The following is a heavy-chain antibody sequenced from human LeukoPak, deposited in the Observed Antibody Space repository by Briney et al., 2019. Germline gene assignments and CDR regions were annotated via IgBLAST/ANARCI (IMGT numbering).Heavy chain of an antibody. Sequence: ASVKVSCKASGYTFTGYYIHWVRQAPGQGLEWMGWINPNSGGTNYAQKFQGRVTMTRDTSISTAYMELSRLRSDDTAVYYCARDRRGLWFGELFYFDYWGQGTLVTVSS. CDR1: GYTFTGYY. CDR3: ARDRRGLWFGELFYFDY. D-gene: IGHD3-10*01. CDR2: INPNSGGT. J-gene: IGHJ4*02. V-gene: IGHV1-2*02.